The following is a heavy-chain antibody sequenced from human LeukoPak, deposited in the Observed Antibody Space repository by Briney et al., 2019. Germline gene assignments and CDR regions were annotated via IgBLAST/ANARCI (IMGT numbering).Heavy chain of an antibody. J-gene: IGHJ4*02. Sequence: GASVKVSCKVSGYTLPELSMYWVRQAPGKGLEWMGGLDPEDDEMIYAQKFRGRVSMTEDTMTNTAYMELSSLTSEDTAMYYCAISRTGRVVAISGSYFDYWGQGTLVTVSS. CDR3: AISRTGRVVAISGSYFDY. V-gene: IGHV1-24*01. CDR2: LDPEDDEM. D-gene: IGHD3-22*01. CDR1: GYTLPELS.